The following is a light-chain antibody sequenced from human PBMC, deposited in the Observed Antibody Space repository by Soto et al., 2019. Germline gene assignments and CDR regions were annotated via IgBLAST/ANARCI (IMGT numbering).Light chain of an antibody. Sequence: QSALTQPASVSGSPGQSITISCTGTSSDVGSGNVVSWYQHYPGKAPQLIIYEDFKRPSGVSSRFSGSKSGNTASLTISGLQAEDEAEYDCCSHAGRDTYVFGTGTKLTVL. CDR3: CSHAGRDTYV. V-gene: IGLV2-23*01. J-gene: IGLJ1*01. CDR2: EDF. CDR1: SSDVGSGNV.